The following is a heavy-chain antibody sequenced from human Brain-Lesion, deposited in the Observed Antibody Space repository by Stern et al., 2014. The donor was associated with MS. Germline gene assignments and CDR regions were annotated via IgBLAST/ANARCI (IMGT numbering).Heavy chain of an antibody. Sequence: QVPLVLSWAEVKKPGSSVKVSFQVSGYILTELSIHWVRQAPIKGLELFAGFVPEVCATIYPQKFQGSVTMSSNTPQDTAYTELSSLRSEDTAVYYCATLSPGAGGNYYRHFDYWGQGTLVTVSS. D-gene: IGHD1-26*01. V-gene: IGHV1-24*01. CDR3: ATLSPGAGGNYYRHFDY. J-gene: IGHJ4*02. CDR1: GYILTELS. CDR2: FVPEVCAT.